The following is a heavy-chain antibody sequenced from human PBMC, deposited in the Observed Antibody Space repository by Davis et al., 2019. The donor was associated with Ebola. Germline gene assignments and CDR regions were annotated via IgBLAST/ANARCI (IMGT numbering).Heavy chain of an antibody. V-gene: IGHV3-53*01. CDR2: IYSGGST. D-gene: IGHD3-10*01. J-gene: IGHJ4*02. Sequence: GGSLRLSCAASGFTVSSNYMSWVRQAPGKGLEWVSIIYSGGSTYYADSVKGRFTISRDNSKNTLYLKMTSLRAEDTAVYYGARVGVGVGDYWGQGTLVTVSS. CDR3: ARVGVGVGDY. CDR1: GFTVSSNY.